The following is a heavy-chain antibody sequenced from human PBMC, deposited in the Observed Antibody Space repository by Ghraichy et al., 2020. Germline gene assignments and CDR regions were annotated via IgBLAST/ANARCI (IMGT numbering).Heavy chain of an antibody. CDR1: GFTFDDYA. CDR2: ISWNSGSI. CDR3: AKDMVYGSALSPFDY. J-gene: IGHJ4*02. V-gene: IGHV3-9*01. D-gene: IGHD3-10*01. Sequence: SLRLSCAASGFTFDDYAMHWVRQAPGKGLEWVSGISWNSGSIGYADSVKGRFTISRDNAKNSLYLQMNSLRAEDTALYYCAKDMVYGSALSPFDYWGQGTLVTVSS.